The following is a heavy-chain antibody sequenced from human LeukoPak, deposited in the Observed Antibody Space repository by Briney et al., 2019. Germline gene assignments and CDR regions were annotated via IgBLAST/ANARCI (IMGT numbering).Heavy chain of an antibody. CDR2: IIHSGGNT. D-gene: IGHD2-15*01. CDR1: GFTFSTYA. Sequence: TGESLRLTCAVSGFTFSTYAMSCFSQPPARGLQWVSAIIHSGGNTYYAPSVKGRFTISIDTSKNTLSLQMSSLTAADTAVYYCAKVRLLVVAGTDNNSFEPSGEGALVT. J-gene: IGHJ5*02. CDR3: AKVRLLVVAGTDNNSFEP. V-gene: IGHV3-23*01.